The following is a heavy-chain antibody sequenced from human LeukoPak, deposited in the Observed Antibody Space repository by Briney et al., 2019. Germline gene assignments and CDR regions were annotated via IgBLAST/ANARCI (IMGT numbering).Heavy chain of an antibody. CDR3: ARDGELVAAIKLDNWFDP. J-gene: IGHJ5*02. D-gene: IGHD2-15*01. CDR1: GFTFSSYS. Sequence: GGSLRLSCAASGFTFSSYSMNWVRQAPGKGLEWVSSISGSSSYIYYADSVKGRFTISRHNAKNSLYLQMNSLRAEDTAVYYCARDGELVAAIKLDNWFDPWGQGTLVTVSS. V-gene: IGHV3-21*01. CDR2: ISGSSSYI.